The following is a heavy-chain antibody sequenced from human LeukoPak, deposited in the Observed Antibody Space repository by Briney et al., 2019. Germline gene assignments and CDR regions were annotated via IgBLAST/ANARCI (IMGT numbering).Heavy chain of an antibody. CDR3: ARDSSGYYSSPGYFDY. CDR2: IYYSGST. CDR1: GGSISSSSYY. Sequence: PSETLSLTCTVSGGSISSSSYYWGWIRQPQGKGLEWIGSIYYSGSTYYNPSLKSRVTISVDTSKNQFSLKLSSVTAADTAVYYCARDSSGYYSSPGYFDYWGQGTLVTVSS. V-gene: IGHV4-39*07. J-gene: IGHJ4*02. D-gene: IGHD3-22*01.